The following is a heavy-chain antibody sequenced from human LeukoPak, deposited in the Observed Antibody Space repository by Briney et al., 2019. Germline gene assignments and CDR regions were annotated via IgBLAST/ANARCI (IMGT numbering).Heavy chain of an antibody. D-gene: IGHD1-26*01. Sequence: ASVKAACKASGYTFTSYGISWVRQAPGQGLEWMGWISAYIGNTNYAQKLQGRVAMTTDPRTRTAYMGLRGLRSNETAVSYLARGSEVGATTSYYMDVWAKGTTATVSS. CDR1: GYTFTSYG. CDR3: ARGSEVGATTSYYMDV. J-gene: IGHJ6*03. V-gene: IGHV1-18*01. CDR2: ISAYIGNT.